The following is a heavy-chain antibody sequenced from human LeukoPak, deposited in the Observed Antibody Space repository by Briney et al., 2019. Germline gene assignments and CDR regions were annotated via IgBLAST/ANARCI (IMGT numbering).Heavy chain of an antibody. CDR2: IDKHGSGK. D-gene: IGHD1-26*01. V-gene: IGHV3-7*01. Sequence: PGGSLRLSCVASGFTFSISSVTWVRQAPGKGLEWVANIDKHGSGKYYVDSVRGRFAISRDYASNSVFLQMNSLRAEDTSVYYCARDAGWGYYDLWGQGTPVTVSS. J-gene: IGHJ4*02. CDR1: GFTFSISS. CDR3: ARDAGWGYYDL.